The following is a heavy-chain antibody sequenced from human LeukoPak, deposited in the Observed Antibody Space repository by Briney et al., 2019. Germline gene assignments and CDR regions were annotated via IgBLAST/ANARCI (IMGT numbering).Heavy chain of an antibody. CDR3: ARDNNDFWSGYPNWFDP. V-gene: IGHV4-59*01. CDR1: GGSISSYY. Sequence: SETLSLTCTVSGGSISSYYWSWIRQPPGEGLEWIGYIYYSGSTNYNPSLKSRVTISVDTSKNQFSLKLSSVTAADTAVYYCARDNNDFWSGYPNWFDPWGQGTLVTVSS. CDR2: IYYSGST. J-gene: IGHJ5*02. D-gene: IGHD3-3*01.